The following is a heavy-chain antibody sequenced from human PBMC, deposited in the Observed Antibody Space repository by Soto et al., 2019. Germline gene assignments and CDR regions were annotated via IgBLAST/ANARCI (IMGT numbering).Heavy chain of an antibody. V-gene: IGHV1-8*01. CDR1: GYTFTSYD. D-gene: IGHD2-15*01. CDR2: MNPNSGNT. J-gene: IGHJ3*02. CDR3: ARGLGGDCSGGSCYPHDAFGI. Sequence: QVQLVQSGAEVKKPGASVKVSCKASGYTFTSYDINWVRQATGQGLEWMGWMNPNSGNTGYAQKFQGRVTMTRNTSKSTGYMELGRLRSEDTAGYYCARGLGGDCSGGSCYPHDAFGIWGQGTMVTVSS.